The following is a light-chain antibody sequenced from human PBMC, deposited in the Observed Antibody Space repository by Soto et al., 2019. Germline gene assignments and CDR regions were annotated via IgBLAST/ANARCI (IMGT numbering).Light chain of an antibody. CDR2: DTS. J-gene: IGKJ3*01. CDR1: QSVSSY. Sequence: EIVLTQSPATLSLSPGERATLSCRASQSVSSYLAWYQQKSGQAPRLLIYDTSKRATGIPARFRGSGSGTDFTLTISSLEPEDFAVYYCQQRTNWPRSFTFGPGTKVDIK. CDR3: QQRTNWPRSFT. V-gene: IGKV3-11*01.